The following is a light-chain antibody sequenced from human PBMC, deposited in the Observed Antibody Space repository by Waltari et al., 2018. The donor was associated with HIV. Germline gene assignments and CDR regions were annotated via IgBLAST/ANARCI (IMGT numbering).Light chain of an antibody. Sequence: QSVLTQPPSASGTPGQRVTISCSGSTPNIGSSNVNWYQQFSRAAPKLLSYSDAQRPSGVPDRFSGSKSGTSASLVIRGLQAEDEADYYCSTWDDRLNGVVFGGGTRLTVV. J-gene: IGLJ2*01. CDR1: TPNIGSSN. CDR2: SDA. CDR3: STWDDRLNGVV. V-gene: IGLV1-44*01.